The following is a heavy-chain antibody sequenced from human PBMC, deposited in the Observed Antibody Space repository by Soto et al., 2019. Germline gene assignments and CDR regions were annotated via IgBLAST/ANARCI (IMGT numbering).Heavy chain of an antibody. CDR3: ARLIAVAGTLFERPFDY. V-gene: IGHV4-34*01. D-gene: IGHD6-19*01. J-gene: IGHJ4*02. CDR2: INHSGST. Sequence: SETLSLTCAVYGGSFSGYYWSWIRQPPGKWLEWIGEINHSGSTNYNPSLKSRVTISVDTSKNQFSLKLSSVTAADTAVYYCARLIAVAGTLFERPFDYWGQGTLVTVSS. CDR1: GGSFSGYY.